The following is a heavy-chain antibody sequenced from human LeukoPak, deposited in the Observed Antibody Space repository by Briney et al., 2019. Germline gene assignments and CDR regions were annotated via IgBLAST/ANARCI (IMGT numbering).Heavy chain of an antibody. CDR2: IKRDGSEK. CDR1: GFTFSSYW. V-gene: IGHV3-7*03. D-gene: IGHD3-22*01. J-gene: IGHJ4*02. CDR3: ATDREGDPSCYYLV. Sequence: GGSLRLSCAASGFTFSSYWMTWVRQAPGKGLEWVANIKRDGSEKHYVDSVKGRFTISRDNAKNSMFLQMNSLRAEDTAVYYCATDREGDPSCYYLVGGQGTLITVSS.